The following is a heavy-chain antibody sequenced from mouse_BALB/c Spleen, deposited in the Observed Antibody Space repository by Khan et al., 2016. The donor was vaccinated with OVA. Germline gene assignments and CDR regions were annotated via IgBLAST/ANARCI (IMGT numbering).Heavy chain of an antibody. CDR3: AQTARATFAF. D-gene: IGHD3-2*01. V-gene: IGHV1S136*01. Sequence: VQLQQPGPELVKPGASVKMSCKASGYTFTSYVMQWVKQKPGQGLEWIGYITPYNDGTKYNDNFKGRATLTSDISSSTAYMELSSLTSEDSAVYYCAQTARATFAFWGQGTLVTVSA. CDR2: ITPYNDGT. J-gene: IGHJ3*01. CDR1: GYTFTSYV.